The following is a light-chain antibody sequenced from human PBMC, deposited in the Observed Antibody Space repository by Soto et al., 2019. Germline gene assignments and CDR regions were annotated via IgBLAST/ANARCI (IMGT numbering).Light chain of an antibody. CDR3: QQRFSTPYT. CDR1: QSISNY. J-gene: IGKJ2*01. V-gene: IGKV1-39*01. CDR2: AAS. Sequence: DIQMTQSPSSLSASVGDRVTITCRASQSISNYLNWYQQKPGKAPKLLIYAASSLQGGVPSRFSGSGSATDFTLTITSLHSEDLETYFGQQRFSTPYTVVQGTKLEIK.